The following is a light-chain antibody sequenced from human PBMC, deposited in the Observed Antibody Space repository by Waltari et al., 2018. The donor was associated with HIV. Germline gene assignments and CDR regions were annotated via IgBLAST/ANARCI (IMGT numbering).Light chain of an antibody. V-gene: IGLV3-21*02. CDR3: HVWNSTSDLGV. J-gene: IGLJ7*01. CDR2: DDR. Sequence: SSVLTPPPSVSVAPGQTARIPCGGPNIGSKSVHWYHQRPGPAPVLVVYDDRVRPSGIPDRFSGSNSGNTATLTISRVEAGDEADYYCHVWNSTSDLGVFGGGTQLTVL. CDR1: NIGSKS.